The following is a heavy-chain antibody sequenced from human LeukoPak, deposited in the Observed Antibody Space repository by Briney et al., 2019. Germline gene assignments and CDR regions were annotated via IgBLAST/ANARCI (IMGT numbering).Heavy chain of an antibody. CDR2: ISSSSSYI. CDR3: AREMIVGASIDY. J-gene: IGHJ4*02. V-gene: IGHV3-21*01. D-gene: IGHD1-26*01. Sequence: GGSLRLSCAASGFTFSSYRMNWVRQAPGKGLEWVSSISSSSSYIYYADSVKGRFTISRDNAKNSLYLQMNSLRAEDTAVYYCAREMIVGASIDYWGQGTLVTVSS. CDR1: GFTFSSYR.